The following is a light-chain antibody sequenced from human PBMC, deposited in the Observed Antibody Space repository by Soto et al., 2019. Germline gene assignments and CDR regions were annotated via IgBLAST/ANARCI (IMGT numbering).Light chain of an antibody. CDR2: GAS. V-gene: IGKV3-20*01. J-gene: IGKJ3*01. Sequence: EIVLTQSPGTLSLSPGERATLSCRASQSVSSNYLAWYQQKPGQAPRLLIYGASRRATGIPDRFSGSASGTDFTLTISRLEPEDFAVYYCQQYGSSLFTFGPGTKVDIK. CDR3: QQYGSSLFT. CDR1: QSVSSNY.